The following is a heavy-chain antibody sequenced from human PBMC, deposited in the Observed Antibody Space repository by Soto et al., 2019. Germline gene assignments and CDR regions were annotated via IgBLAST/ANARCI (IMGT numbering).Heavy chain of an antibody. V-gene: IGHV4-30-4*01. Sequence: SLAYSVTAEYRQVVCYYWTAIRQRPGKGLVWMGYIYYTGKTYYNPSLESRLTMSVDRSKNQFTLRLTSVTATDTAVYFCRRDLTSNDNCMDPWGQGTLVTVSS. CDR3: RRDLTSNDNCMDP. CDR2: IYYTGKT. CDR1: AEYRQVVCYY. D-gene: IGHD2-2*01. J-gene: IGHJ5*02.